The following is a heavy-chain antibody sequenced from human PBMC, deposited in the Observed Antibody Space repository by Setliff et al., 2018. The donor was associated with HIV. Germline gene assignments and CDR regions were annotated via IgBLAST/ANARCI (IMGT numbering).Heavy chain of an antibody. D-gene: IGHD3-22*01. CDR1: GGSISSSFHY. CDR2: LYYSGNT. CDR3: ARARYYYDPDNTGSSGEYFDY. Sequence: PSETLSLTCTVSGGSISSSFHYWGWIRQPPGKGLEWIASLYYSGNTYYNPSLKSRITISGDTSKNEFSLKVTSVTAADTAVYFCARARYYYDPDNTGSSGEYFDYWGQGALVTVSS. V-gene: IGHV4-39*07. J-gene: IGHJ4*02.